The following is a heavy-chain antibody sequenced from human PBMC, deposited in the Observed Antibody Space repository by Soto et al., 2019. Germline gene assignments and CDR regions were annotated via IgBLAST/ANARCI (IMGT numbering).Heavy chain of an antibody. J-gene: IGHJ3*02. CDR2: ISSSGSTI. V-gene: IGHV3-48*03. D-gene: IGHD2-15*01. Sequence: GGSLRLPCERLGFTCSKYELQLFHQAPGKGLEWVSYISSSGSTIYYADSVKGRFTISRDNSKSTLFLQMNSLRAEDTAVYYCAKDRMNHNSVWDPFDIWGQGTMVTVSS. CDR3: AKDRMNHNSVWDPFDI. CDR1: GFTCSKYE.